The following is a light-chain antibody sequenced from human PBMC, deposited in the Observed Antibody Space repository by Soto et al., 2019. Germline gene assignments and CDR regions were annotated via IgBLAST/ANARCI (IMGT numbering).Light chain of an antibody. CDR3: QKYNDAPRT. J-gene: IGKJ1*01. V-gene: IGKV1-27*01. CDR2: EAS. CDR1: QDISNY. Sequence: QMTQSPSSLSASVGDRVTITCRASQDISNYLAWYQQKPGGAPKLLIYEASTLQSGVPSRFSGSGSGADFTLTIRRLQPEDVAIYYCQKYNDAPRTFGQGTRVEMK.